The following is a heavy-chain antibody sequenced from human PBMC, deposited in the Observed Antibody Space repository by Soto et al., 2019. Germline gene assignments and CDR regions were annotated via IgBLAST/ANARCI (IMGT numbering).Heavy chain of an antibody. CDR1: GFTFSSYA. CDR2: ISGSGGST. CDR3: AKGGLLWFGELLSAFDI. Sequence: GSLRRSCAASGFTFSSYAMSWVRQAPGKGLEWVSAISGSGGSTYYADSVKGRFTISRDNSKNTLYLQMNSLRAEDTAVYYCAKGGLLWFGELLSAFDIWGQGTMVTVSS. D-gene: IGHD3-10*01. J-gene: IGHJ3*02. V-gene: IGHV3-23*01.